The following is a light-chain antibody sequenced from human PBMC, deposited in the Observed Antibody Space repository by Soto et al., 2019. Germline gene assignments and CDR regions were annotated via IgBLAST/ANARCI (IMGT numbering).Light chain of an antibody. Sequence: EIVMTQSPATLSLSPGERATLSCRASQSVSSNLAWYQQKPGQAPRLLIFGASTGATGIPARFSGSGSGTEFTLTISSLKSEDFAVYYCQQYNNWPRTFCQGTKVDIK. CDR3: QQYNNWPRT. CDR1: QSVSSN. CDR2: GAS. J-gene: IGKJ1*01. V-gene: IGKV3-15*01.